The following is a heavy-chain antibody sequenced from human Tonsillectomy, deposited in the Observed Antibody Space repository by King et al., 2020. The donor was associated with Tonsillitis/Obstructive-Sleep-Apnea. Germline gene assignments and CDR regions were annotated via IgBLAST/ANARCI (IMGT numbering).Heavy chain of an antibody. J-gene: IGHJ3*01. Sequence: DQLVQSGAEVKKPGASVNVSCRASGYIFTTYSIHWVRQAPGHTLEWMGWINVGNGHTKYSQKFQGRVTITRDTSASTAYMEKSSMRSEEPAVYYWARFRYYYESGSDDGLDLWGQGTRVTVSS. CDR1: GYIFTTYS. V-gene: IGHV1-3*01. CDR2: INVGNGHT. CDR3: ARFRYYYESGSDDGLDL. D-gene: IGHD3-10*01.